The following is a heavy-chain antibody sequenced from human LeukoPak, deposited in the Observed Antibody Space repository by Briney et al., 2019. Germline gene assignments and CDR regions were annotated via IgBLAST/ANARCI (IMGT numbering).Heavy chain of an antibody. V-gene: IGHV3-23*01. J-gene: IGHJ3*01. CDR3: AKDSNYDCR. CDR2: ISNNGGYT. CDR1: GFSFSTQR. D-gene: IGHD3-3*01. Sequence: GGSLRLSCAASGFSFSTQRMHWVRQAPGKGLEWVSAISNNGGYTYYADSVQGRFTISRDNSKNTLYLQMNSLRAEDTAVYYCAKDSNYDCRWGQGTMVTVSS.